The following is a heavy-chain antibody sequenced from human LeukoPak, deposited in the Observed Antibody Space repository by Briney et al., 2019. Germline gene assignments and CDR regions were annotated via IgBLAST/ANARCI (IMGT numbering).Heavy chain of an antibody. V-gene: IGHV4-34*01. Sequence: PSETLSLTCAVHGGSFSYYHWSWIRQPPGKGLEWLGEISHSGTNYNPSLKSRVTMSLDASKSQFSLKPSSVTAEDTAVYYCARKQWLRTWYFDFWSRGTLVTVSS. CDR2: ISHSGT. D-gene: IGHD6-19*01. CDR1: GGSFSYYH. J-gene: IGHJ2*01. CDR3: ARKQWLRTWYFDF.